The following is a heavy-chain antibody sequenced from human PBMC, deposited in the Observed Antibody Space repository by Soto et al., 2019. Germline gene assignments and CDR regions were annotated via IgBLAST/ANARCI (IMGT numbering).Heavy chain of an antibody. Sequence: QVQLQESGPGLVKPSQTLSLTCTVSGDFISSGNYYWSWIRQHPGRGLEWIGYIYYTGSSYYSPSLKSRVSMSVDTSKNQFSLTLNSVTPADTAVYFCARLYTYGYYYFDTWGQGILVTVSS. V-gene: IGHV4-31*03. CDR2: IYYTGSS. J-gene: IGHJ4*02. D-gene: IGHD5-18*01. CDR1: GDFISSGNYY. CDR3: ARLYTYGYYYFDT.